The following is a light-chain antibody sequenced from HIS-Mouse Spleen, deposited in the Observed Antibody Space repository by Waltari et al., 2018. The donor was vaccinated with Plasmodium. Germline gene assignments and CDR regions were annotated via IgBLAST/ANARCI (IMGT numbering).Light chain of an antibody. V-gene: IGLV3-10*01. CDR1: ALPKKS. CDR2: EDS. Sequence: SYELTQPPSVSVSPAQTARITCSGDALPKKSPYLYQQKSGQAPVLVIYEDSKRPSGIPERFSGSSSGTRATVTVRWAQVEDEADYYCYATGSSGNHRVFGGGTKLTVL. CDR3: YATGSSGNHRV. J-gene: IGLJ3*02.